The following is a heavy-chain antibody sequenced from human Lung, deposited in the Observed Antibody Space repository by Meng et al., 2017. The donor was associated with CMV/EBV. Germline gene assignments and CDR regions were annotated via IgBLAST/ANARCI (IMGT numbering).Heavy chain of an antibody. CDR1: GDSVSSNIVA. Sequence: LXXAISGDSVSSNIVAWNWIRQSPSRCLEWLGRTYYRSKWYNDYAVSVKSRIAINPDTSKNQFSLQLKSVTPENTAVYYCARGYSHLFYYWGQGTLVTVSS. CDR3: ARGYSHLFYY. J-gene: IGHJ4*02. D-gene: IGHD1-1*01. CDR2: TYYRSKWYN. V-gene: IGHV6-1*01.